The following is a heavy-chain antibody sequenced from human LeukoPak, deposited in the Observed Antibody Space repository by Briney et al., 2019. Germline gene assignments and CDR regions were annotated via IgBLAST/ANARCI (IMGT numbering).Heavy chain of an antibody. CDR2: INPNSGGT. Sequence: ASVKVSCKTSGYTFTGYYIHWVRQAPGQGLEWVGWINPNSGGTFYGQKFQGRVTMTRDTSINTAYMDLSRLKSDDTAVYYCARDVRLSISSGNLGFCDYWGQGTLVTVSS. CDR1: GYTFTGYY. D-gene: IGHD6-6*01. CDR3: ARDVRLSISSGNLGFCDY. J-gene: IGHJ4*02. V-gene: IGHV1-2*02.